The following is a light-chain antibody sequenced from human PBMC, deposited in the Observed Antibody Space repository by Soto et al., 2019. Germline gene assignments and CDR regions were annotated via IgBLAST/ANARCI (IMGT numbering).Light chain of an antibody. J-gene: IGKJ1*01. Sequence: EIVLTQSPATLSLSPGERATLSCRASQSVSSYLAWYQQKPGQAPRLLIYDASNRATGIPARFSGSGSGTDFTLTISSLEPEDFATYSCQQSYSTTWTFSQGTKVDI. CDR2: DAS. CDR1: QSVSSY. V-gene: IGKV3-11*01. CDR3: QQSYSTTWT.